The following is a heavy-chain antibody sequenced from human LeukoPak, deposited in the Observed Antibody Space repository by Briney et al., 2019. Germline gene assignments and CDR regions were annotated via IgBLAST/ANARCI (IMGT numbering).Heavy chain of an antibody. CDR3: ARGYRGEYQLLWRGYYYYYMDV. CDR1: GYTFTSYD. V-gene: IGHV1-8*02. CDR2: MNPNSGNT. D-gene: IGHD2-2*01. J-gene: IGHJ6*03. Sequence: ASVKVSCKASGYTFTSYDINWVRQATGQGLEWMGWMNPNSGNTGYAQKFQGRVTMTRNTSISTAYMELSSLRSEDTAVYYCARGYRGEYQLLWRGYYYYYMDVWGKGTTVTISS.